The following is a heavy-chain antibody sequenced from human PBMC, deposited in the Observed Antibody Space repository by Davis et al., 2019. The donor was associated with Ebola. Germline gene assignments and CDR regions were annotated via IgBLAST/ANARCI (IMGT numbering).Heavy chain of an antibody. J-gene: IGHJ4*02. CDR3: ARVQLLTGSGYYGY. CDR1: GYIFTNYG. D-gene: IGHD3-22*01. Sequence: AASVTVSCKASGYIFTNYGINWVRQAPGQGLEWMGWMNPFSGNTAYAQKFQDRVTMTRDTSISTAYMELSSLRSEDTAVYYCARVQLLTGSGYYGYWGQGTLVTVSS. V-gene: IGHV1-8*01. CDR2: MNPFSGNT.